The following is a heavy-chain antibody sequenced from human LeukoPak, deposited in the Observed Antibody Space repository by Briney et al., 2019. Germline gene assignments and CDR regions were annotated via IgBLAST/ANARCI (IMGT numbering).Heavy chain of an antibody. V-gene: IGHV4-39*07. J-gene: IGHJ4*02. CDR1: GGSISSSSYY. Sequence: SETLSLTCTVSGGSISSSSYYWGWIRQPPGKGLEWIGSIYYSGSTYYNPSLKSRVTISVDTSKNQFSLKLSSVTAADTAVYYCARGGYDFWSGYSYFDYWGQGTLVTVSS. CDR2: IYYSGST. D-gene: IGHD3-3*01. CDR3: ARGGYDFWSGYSYFDY.